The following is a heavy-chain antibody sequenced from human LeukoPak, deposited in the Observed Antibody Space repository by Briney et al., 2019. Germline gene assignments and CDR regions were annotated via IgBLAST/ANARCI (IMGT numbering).Heavy chain of an antibody. CDR1: GFNFGIYW. V-gene: IGHV3-7*01. CDR3: AGECGGDCYSDY. D-gene: IGHD2-21*02. J-gene: IGHJ4*02. Sequence: GGSLRLSCPASGFNFGIYWMSWVSPAPGKGLEWVAHIKEDGSAKYYVDSVKGRFTISRENAKNSVYLQMNSLRAEDTAVYYCAGECGGDCYSDYWGQGTLVTVSS. CDR2: IKEDGSAK.